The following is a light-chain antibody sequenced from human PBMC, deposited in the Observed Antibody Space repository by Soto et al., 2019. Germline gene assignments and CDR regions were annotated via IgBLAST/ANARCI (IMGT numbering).Light chain of an antibody. CDR2: GAF. V-gene: IGKV3-11*01. CDR1: PSVTNY. J-gene: IGKJ5*01. CDR3: QQRNIWPPVT. Sequence: EIVLTQSPATLSLSPGESATLSCRASPSVTNYLAWYQQKPGQAPRLLIYGAFNRATGIPARFCGSGSGTDFTLTISSLETEDFAVYYCQQRNIWPPVTFGQGTRLEI.